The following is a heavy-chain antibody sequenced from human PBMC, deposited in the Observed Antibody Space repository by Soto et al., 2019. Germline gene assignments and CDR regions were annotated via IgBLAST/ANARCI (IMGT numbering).Heavy chain of an antibody. D-gene: IGHD6-19*01. CDR1: GFTFSSYS. Sequence: GGSLRLSCAASGFTFSSYSMNWVRQAPGKGLEWVSAISGSGGSTYYADSVKGRFTISRDNSKNTLYLQMNSLRAEDTAVYYCTTDSYSSITIVRFDYWGHGTLVTVSS. V-gene: IGHV3-23*01. CDR3: TTDSYSSITIVRFDY. CDR2: ISGSGGST. J-gene: IGHJ4*01.